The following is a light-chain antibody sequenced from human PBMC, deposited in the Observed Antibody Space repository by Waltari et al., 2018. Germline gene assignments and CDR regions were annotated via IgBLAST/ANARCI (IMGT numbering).Light chain of an antibody. CDR3: GAWDSSLSAWV. Sequence: QSVLTQPPSVSAAPGQKVTISCSGSSSNIGRSYVSWYQQVPGTAPKLLIYDNDKRPSGVSDRFSVSKSGTSASLAITGLQTGDEADYYCGAWDSSLSAWVFGGGTRLTVL. J-gene: IGLJ2*01. V-gene: IGLV1-51*01. CDR1: SSNIGRSY. CDR2: DND.